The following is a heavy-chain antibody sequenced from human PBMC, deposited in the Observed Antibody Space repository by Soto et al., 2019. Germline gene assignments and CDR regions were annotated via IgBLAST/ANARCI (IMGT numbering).Heavy chain of an antibody. J-gene: IGHJ4*02. CDR2: INGDGTIT. V-gene: IGHV3-74*01. D-gene: IGHD3-22*01. CDR1: GFIFSTYW. CDR3: ARERSSGYSYYPFDY. Sequence: EEQLVESGGGLIQPGGSLRVSCAASGFIFSTYWMHWVRQVPGKGLVWVSRINGDGTITSYADSVRGRFTISRVNAQNTPYLEMNSLRAEDTGVYYCARERSSGYSYYPFDYWGQGALVTVSS.